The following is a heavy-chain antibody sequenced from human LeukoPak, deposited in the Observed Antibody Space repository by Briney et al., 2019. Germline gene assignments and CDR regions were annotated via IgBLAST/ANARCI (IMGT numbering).Heavy chain of an antibody. V-gene: IGHV3-7*01. Sequence: PGGSLRLSCAASGFTFSSYWMSWVRQPPGKGLEWVAKIKQDGSEKYYVDSVKGRFTISRDNAKNSLYLQMNSLRAEDTAVYYCARVRVDTAMVPGYYYGMDVWGQGTTVTVSS. CDR3: ARVRVDTAMVPGYYYGMDV. CDR2: IKQDGSEK. J-gene: IGHJ6*02. CDR1: GFTFSSYW. D-gene: IGHD5-18*01.